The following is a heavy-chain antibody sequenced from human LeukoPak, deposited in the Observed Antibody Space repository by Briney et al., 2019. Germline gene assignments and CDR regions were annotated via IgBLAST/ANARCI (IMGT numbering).Heavy chain of an antibody. V-gene: IGHV4-39*01. CDR1: GGSISSSSYY. CDR3: ARTYYDFWSGFDI. CDR2: IYYSGST. Sequence: SETLSLTCTVSGGSISSSSYYWGWIGQPPGKALAWIGSIYYSGSTYYNPSLKSRVTISVDTSKNQFSLKLSSVTAADTAVYYCARTYYDFWSGFDIWGQGTMVTVSS. D-gene: IGHD3-3*01. J-gene: IGHJ3*02.